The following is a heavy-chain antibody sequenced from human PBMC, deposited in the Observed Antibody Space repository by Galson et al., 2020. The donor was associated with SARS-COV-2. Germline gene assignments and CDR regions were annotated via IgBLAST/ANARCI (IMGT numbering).Heavy chain of an antibody. CDR2: INAYNGNT. Sequence: ASVKVSCKASGYTFSTYGMSWVRQAPRQGLEWMGWINAYNGNTNYAQKFQGRVTMTADTSTSTAYMELRSLRSGDTAVYYCSRVSIVVAVAVTFDYWGQGTLVTVSS. D-gene: IGHD2-15*01. V-gene: IGHV1-18*04. CDR3: SRVSIVVAVAVTFDY. J-gene: IGHJ4*02. CDR1: GYTFSTYG.